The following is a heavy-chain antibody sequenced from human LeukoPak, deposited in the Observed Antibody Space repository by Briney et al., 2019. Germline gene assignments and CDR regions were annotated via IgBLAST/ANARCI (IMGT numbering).Heavy chain of an antibody. CDR3: ARGAGYNYPYYFDY. CDR2: IYGGGNI. CDR1: GVTVSSNY. Sequence: GGSLGLSCAASGVTVSSNYMNWVRQAPGKGLEWVSVIYGGGNIYYADSVKGRFTISRDNSKNTLYLQMNSLRAEDTAVYYCARGAGYNYPYYFDYWGQGTLVTVSS. D-gene: IGHD5-24*01. V-gene: IGHV3-53*01. J-gene: IGHJ4*02.